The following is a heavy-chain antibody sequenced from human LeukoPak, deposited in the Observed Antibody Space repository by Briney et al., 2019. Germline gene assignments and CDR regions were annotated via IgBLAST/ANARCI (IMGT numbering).Heavy chain of an antibody. CDR2: IYYSGST. CDR1: GGSISSYY. V-gene: IGHV4-59*01. Sequence: PSETLSLTCTVSGGSISSYYWSWIRQPPGKGLEWIGYIYYSGSTNYNPSLKSRVTISVDTSKNQFSLKLSSVTAADTAVYYCARVGPDSIYYDSSGYYLDYWGQGTLVTVSS. D-gene: IGHD3-22*01. CDR3: ARVGPDSIYYDSSGYYLDY. J-gene: IGHJ4*02.